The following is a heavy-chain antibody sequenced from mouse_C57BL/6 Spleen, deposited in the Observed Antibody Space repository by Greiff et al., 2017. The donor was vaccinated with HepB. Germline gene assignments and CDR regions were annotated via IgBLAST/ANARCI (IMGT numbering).Heavy chain of an antibody. Sequence: QVQLKQPGAELVKPGASVKVSCKASGYTFTSCWMHWVKQRPGQGLEWIGRIHPSDSDTNYNQKFKGKATLTVDKSSSTAYMQLSSLTSEDSAVYYCATENYSNFYYFDYWGQGTTLTVSS. J-gene: IGHJ2*01. CDR3: ATENYSNFYYFDY. CDR2: IHPSDSDT. V-gene: IGHV1-74*01. D-gene: IGHD2-5*01. CDR1: GYTFTSCW.